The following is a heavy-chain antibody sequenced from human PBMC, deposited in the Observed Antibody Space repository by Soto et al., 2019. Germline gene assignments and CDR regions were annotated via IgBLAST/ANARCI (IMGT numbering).Heavy chain of an antibody. Sequence: SETLSLTCTVPGGSISSGGYYWSWIRQHPGKGLEWIGYIYYSGSTYYNPSLKSRVTISVDTSKNQFSLKLSSVTAADTAVYYCARDMDSSGSGKFDYWGQGTLVTVSS. CDR3: ARDMDSSGSGKFDY. D-gene: IGHD6-19*01. J-gene: IGHJ4*02. CDR1: GGSISSGGYY. CDR2: IYYSGST. V-gene: IGHV4-31*03.